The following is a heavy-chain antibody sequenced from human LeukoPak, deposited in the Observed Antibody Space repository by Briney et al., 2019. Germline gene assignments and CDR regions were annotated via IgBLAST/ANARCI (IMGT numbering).Heavy chain of an antibody. D-gene: IGHD3-22*01. CDR2: IYSGDST. V-gene: IGHV3-53*01. Sequence: GGSLRLSCAASGFTVSSNYMSWVRQAPGKGLEWVSVIYSGDSTYYADSVKGRFTISRDNSKNTLYLQMNSLRAEDTAVYYCARHKTGITMIVGYYFDYWGQGTLVTVSS. J-gene: IGHJ4*02. CDR1: GFTVSSNY. CDR3: ARHKTGITMIVGYYFDY.